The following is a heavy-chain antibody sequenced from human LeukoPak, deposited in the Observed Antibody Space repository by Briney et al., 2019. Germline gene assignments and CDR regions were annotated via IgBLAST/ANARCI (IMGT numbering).Heavy chain of an antibody. CDR3: ARHISGSARFDP. CDR1: GGSVSSTSYY. Sequence: PSETLSLTCTVSGGSVSSTSYYWGWIRQPPGKGLEWLGHVYYSGSTNYNPSLKSRVTISVDTSKTQFSLKLSYVTAADTAVYYCARHISGSARFDPWGQGTLVTVSS. V-gene: IGHV4-39*01. D-gene: IGHD6-6*01. CDR2: VYYSGST. J-gene: IGHJ5*02.